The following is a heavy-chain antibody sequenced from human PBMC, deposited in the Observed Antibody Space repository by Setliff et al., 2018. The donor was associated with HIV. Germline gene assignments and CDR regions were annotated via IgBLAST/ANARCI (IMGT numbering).Heavy chain of an antibody. D-gene: IGHD3-3*01. CDR1: GLSMSYNY. V-gene: IGHV4-59*01. CDR3: ASEKKAWSVSDSFYEY. J-gene: IGHJ4*02. CDR2: VHYSGST. Sequence: SETLSLTCTVSGLSMSYNYWTWIRQSPGKGLEWIGYVHYSGSTRYNPSLKSRVTISVDTSKKKFSLKLTSMTATDTAVYYCASEKKAWSVSDSFYEYWGQGVPVTAPQ.